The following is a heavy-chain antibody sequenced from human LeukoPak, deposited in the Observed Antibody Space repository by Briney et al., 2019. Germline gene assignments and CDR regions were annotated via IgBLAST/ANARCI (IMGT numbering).Heavy chain of an antibody. V-gene: IGHV4-34*01. J-gene: IGHJ4*02. Sequence: SETLSLTCAVYGGSFSGYYWSWIRQPPGKGLEGIGEINHSGSTNYNPSLKSRVTISVDTSKNQFSLKLSSVTAADTAVYYCARGGRTVGSTSLFDYWGQGTLVTVSS. CDR3: ARGGRTVGSTSLFDY. D-gene: IGHD2-2*01. CDR2: INHSGST. CDR1: GGSFSGYY.